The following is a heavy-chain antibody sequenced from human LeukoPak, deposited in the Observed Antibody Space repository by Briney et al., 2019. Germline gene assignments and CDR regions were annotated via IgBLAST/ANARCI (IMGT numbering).Heavy chain of an antibody. CDR1: GFTFSNAW. CDR3: TTDFNTMVRGPTDYYYGMDV. J-gene: IGHJ6*02. Sequence: GGSLRLSCAASGFTFSNAWMSWVRQAPGKGLEWVGRIKSKTDGGTTDYPAPVKGRFTISRDDSKNTLYLQMNSLKTEDTAVYYCTTDFNTMVRGPTDYYYGMDVWGQGTLVTVSS. CDR2: IKSKTDGGTT. V-gene: IGHV3-15*01. D-gene: IGHD3-10*01.